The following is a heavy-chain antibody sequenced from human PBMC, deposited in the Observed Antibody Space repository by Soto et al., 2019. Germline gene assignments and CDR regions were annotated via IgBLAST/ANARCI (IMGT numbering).Heavy chain of an antibody. CDR3: ARKYYFDY. Sequence: QVQLVQSGAEVKKPGASVKISCKASGYTISSYYMHWVRQAPGQGPEWMGIIDPGVGVTTYAQKFQDRITMTRDTSTSTVFMELSGLRVDDTAMYYCARKYYFDYWGQGTRVTVS. V-gene: IGHV1-46*01. CDR1: GYTISSYY. CDR2: IDPGVGVT. J-gene: IGHJ4*02.